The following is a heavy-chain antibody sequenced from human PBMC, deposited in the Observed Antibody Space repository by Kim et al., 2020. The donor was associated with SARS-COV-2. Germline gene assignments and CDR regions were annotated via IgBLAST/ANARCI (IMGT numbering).Heavy chain of an antibody. J-gene: IGHJ4*02. CDR2: IKSKTDGGTT. V-gene: IGHV3-15*01. CDR1: GFTFSNAW. Sequence: GGSLRLSCAASGFTFSNAWMSWVRQAPGKGLEWVGRIKSKTDGGTTDYAAPVKGRFTISRDDSKNTLYLQMNSLKTEDTAVYYCTTDHGARITMVRGVIITADYWGQGTLVTVSS. CDR3: TTDHGARITMVRGVIITADY. D-gene: IGHD3-10*01.